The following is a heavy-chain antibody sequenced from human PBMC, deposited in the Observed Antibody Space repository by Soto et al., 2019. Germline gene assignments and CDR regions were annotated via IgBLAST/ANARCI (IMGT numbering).Heavy chain of an antibody. CDR2: VYYNENT. Sequence: KPSETLSLTCSVPGGSISSFTYYWGWIRQPPGKGLEWIGTVYYNENTYYNPSLKSRVTITVDTAKNQFSLNLRSVTAADTAMYFCARRERYYGSPGWFDPWGPGTLVTVSS. V-gene: IGHV4-39*01. J-gene: IGHJ5*02. CDR3: ARRERYYGSPGWFDP. CDR1: GGSISSFTYY. D-gene: IGHD3-9*01.